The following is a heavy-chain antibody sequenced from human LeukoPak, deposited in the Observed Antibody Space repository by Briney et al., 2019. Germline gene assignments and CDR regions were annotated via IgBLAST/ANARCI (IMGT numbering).Heavy chain of an antibody. J-gene: IGHJ4*02. CDR3: AREEMPGQFDY. CDR1: GDSISSSHW. V-gene: IGHV4-4*02. D-gene: IGHD2-2*01. CDR2: IYHSGNT. Sequence: SGTLSLTCAVSGDSISSSHWWSWVRQSPGQGLEWIGEIYHSGNTNYNPSVKSRVTISLDRASNQFSLRLTSVTAADTAIYFCAREEMPGQFDYWGQGILVTVSS.